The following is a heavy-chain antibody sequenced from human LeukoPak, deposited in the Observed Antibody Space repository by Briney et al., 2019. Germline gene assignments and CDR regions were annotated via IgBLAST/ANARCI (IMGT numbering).Heavy chain of an antibody. V-gene: IGHV1-46*01. J-gene: IGHJ5*02. CDR1: GYTFTSYY. CDR3: ARFKGITGTTGWFDP. D-gene: IGHD1-20*01. CDR2: INPSGGST. Sequence: ASVKVSCKASGYTFTSYYMHWVRQAPGQGLEWMGIINPSGGSTSYAQKFQGRVTITADKSTSTAYMELSSLKSEDTAVYYCARFKGITGTTGWFDPWGQGTLVTVSS.